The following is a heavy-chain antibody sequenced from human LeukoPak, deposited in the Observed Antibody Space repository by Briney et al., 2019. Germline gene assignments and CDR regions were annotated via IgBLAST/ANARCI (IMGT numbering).Heavy chain of an antibody. D-gene: IGHD5-18*01. J-gene: IGHJ4*02. V-gene: IGHV3-23*01. CDR1: GFTFSGYG. CDR3: AKDRAAMVTSLDY. Sequence: PGGSLRLSCAASGFTFSGYGMSWVRQAPGKGLEWVSVISGSGGSTYYADSVKGRFTISRDNSKNTLYLQMDSLRAEDTAVYYCAKDRAAMVTSLDYWGQGTLVTVSS. CDR2: ISGSGGST.